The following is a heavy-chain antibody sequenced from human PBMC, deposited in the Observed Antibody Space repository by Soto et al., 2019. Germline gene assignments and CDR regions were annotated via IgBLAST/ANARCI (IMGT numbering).Heavy chain of an antibody. D-gene: IGHD6-13*01. V-gene: IGHV4-34*01. Sequence: SDTLSLTCAVYGGSFSGYYWSWIRQPPGKGLEWIGEINHSGSTNYNPSLKSRVTISVDTSKNQFSLKLSSVTAADTAVYYCASSSWYWFDPWGQGTLVTVSS. CDR3: ASSSWYWFDP. CDR1: GGSFSGYY. J-gene: IGHJ5*02. CDR2: INHSGST.